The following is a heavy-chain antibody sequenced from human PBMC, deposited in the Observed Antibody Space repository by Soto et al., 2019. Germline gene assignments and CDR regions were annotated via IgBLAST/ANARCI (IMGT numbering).Heavy chain of an antibody. CDR2: IWYDGSNK. J-gene: IGHJ3*01. CDR1: GFTFSNYG. CDR3: ARDRHIVVVTAIPDAFDL. V-gene: IGHV3-33*01. Sequence: QVQLVESGGGVVQPGRSLRLSCAASGFTFSNYGMHWVRQVPGKGLEWVAVIWYDGSNKYYADSVKGRFTISRDNSKNTLYLQKNSLRAEDKAVYYCARDRHIVVVTAIPDAFDLWGQGTMVTVSS. D-gene: IGHD2-21*02.